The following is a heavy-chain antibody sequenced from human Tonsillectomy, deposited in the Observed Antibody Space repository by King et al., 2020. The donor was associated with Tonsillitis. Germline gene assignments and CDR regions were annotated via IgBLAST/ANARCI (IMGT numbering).Heavy chain of an antibody. CDR1: GFTFSRFA. CDR2: ISYDGSNK. CDR3: AGLDYYDNSGRIDVFDI. J-gene: IGHJ3*02. Sequence: VQLVESGGGVAQPGRSLRLSCAASGFTFSRFAMHWVRQAPGKGLEWVAVISYDGSNKYYTDSVMGRFTISRDNSKNTLYLQMNSLRAEDSPVYYCAGLDYYDNSGRIDVFDIWRQGTLVTVSS. D-gene: IGHD3-22*01. V-gene: IGHV3-30-3*01.